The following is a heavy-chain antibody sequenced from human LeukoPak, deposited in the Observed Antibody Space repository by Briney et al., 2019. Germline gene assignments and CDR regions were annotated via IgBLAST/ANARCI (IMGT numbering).Heavy chain of an antibody. CDR3: ARGHSAAMVLNWFDP. J-gene: IGHJ5*02. D-gene: IGHD5-18*01. Sequence: SVKVSCKASGGTFSSYAISWVRQAPGQGLEWMGGIIPIFGTANYAQKFQGRVTITADESTSTAYMELSSLRSEDTAVYYCARGHSAAMVLNWFDPWGQGTRVTVSS. CDR2: IIPIFGTA. CDR1: GGTFSSYA. V-gene: IGHV1-69*13.